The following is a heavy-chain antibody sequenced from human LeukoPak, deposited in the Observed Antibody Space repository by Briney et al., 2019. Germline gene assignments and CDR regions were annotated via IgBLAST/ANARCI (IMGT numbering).Heavy chain of an antibody. CDR1: GFTFSSYS. CDR3: ARLGRGQVVVSYYFDY. Sequence: PGGSLRLSCAASGFTFSSYSMNWVRQAPGKGLEWVSYISSSGSTIYYADSVKGRFTISRDNAKNSLYLQMNSLRAEDTAVYYCARLGRGQVVVSYYFDYWGQGTLVTVSS. V-gene: IGHV3-48*04. J-gene: IGHJ4*02. CDR2: ISSSGSTI. D-gene: IGHD3-22*01.